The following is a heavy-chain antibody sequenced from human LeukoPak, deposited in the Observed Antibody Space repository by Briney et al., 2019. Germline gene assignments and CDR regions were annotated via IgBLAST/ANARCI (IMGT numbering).Heavy chain of an antibody. D-gene: IGHD3-10*01. Sequence: ASVKVSCKASGYTFTGYYMHWVRQAPGQGLEWMGWINPNSGDTNFAQKFQGRVTMTRDTSINTVYMQLSRLRSDDTAVYYCLRWEGIWFGDGTDYWGQGTLVTVSS. V-gene: IGHV1-2*02. CDR3: LRWEGIWFGDGTDY. CDR2: INPNSGDT. J-gene: IGHJ4*02. CDR1: GYTFTGYY.